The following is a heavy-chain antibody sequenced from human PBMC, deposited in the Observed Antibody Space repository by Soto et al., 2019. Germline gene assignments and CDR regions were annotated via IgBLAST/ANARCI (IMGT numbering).Heavy chain of an antibody. D-gene: IGHD2-15*01. Sequence: GGALRLSCAASGFTFSSYAMSWVRQAPGKGLEWVSAISGSGGSTYYADSVKGRFTVSVDKSKSQLSLRLTSMTAADTAFYYCARHERVAAPIDWGQGILVTVSS. J-gene: IGHJ4*02. V-gene: IGHV3-23*01. CDR2: ISGSGGST. CDR1: GFTFSSYA. CDR3: ARHERVAAPID.